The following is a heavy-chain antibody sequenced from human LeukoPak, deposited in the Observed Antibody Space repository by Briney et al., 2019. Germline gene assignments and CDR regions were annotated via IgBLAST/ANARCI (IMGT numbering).Heavy chain of an antibody. D-gene: IGHD2-2*01. Sequence: SETLSLTCAVYGGAFSGYYWSWIGQPPGKGVEGIGEINHSGSTNYNPSLKSRVTISVDTSKNQFSLKLSSVPAADTAVYYCARARFIVVVPAAIDIDVFDIWGQGTMVTVSS. J-gene: IGHJ3*02. CDR1: GGAFSGYY. V-gene: IGHV4-34*01. CDR3: ARARFIVVVPAAIDIDVFDI. CDR2: INHSGST.